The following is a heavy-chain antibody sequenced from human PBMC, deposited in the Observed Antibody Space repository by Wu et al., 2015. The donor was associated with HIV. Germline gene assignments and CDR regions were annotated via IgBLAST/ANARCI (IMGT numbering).Heavy chain of an antibody. Sequence: QVQLVQSGAKVEKPGASVKVSCQASGYSLPSKYMHWVRQAPGQGLEWMGVINPTENKVSYAQKFQARVTMTRDESTNTVYMELSSLRSEDTAMYYCANRFGGSMEAFNVWGQGTMVTVSS. CDR3: ANRFGGSMEAFNV. D-gene: IGHD3-3*01. CDR1: GYSLPSKY. CDR2: INPTENKV. J-gene: IGHJ3*01. V-gene: IGHV1-46*03.